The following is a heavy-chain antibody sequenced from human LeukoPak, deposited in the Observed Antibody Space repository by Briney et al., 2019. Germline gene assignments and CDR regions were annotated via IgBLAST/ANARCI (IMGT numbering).Heavy chain of an antibody. CDR1: GFTLSSFN. CDR2: ISGSNSYM. CDR3: ARDHDFWSVTDY. Sequence: GGSLRLSCAASGFTLSSFNMNWVRQGPGKGLEWVSSISGSNSYMYYADSVKGRFTISRDNAKNSLYQQMNSLRAEDTAVYYCARDHDFWSVTDYWGQGTLVTVSS. D-gene: IGHD3-3*01. J-gene: IGHJ4*02. V-gene: IGHV3-21*01.